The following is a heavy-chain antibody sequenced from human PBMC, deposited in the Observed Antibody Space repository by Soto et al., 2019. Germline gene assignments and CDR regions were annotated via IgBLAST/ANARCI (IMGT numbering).Heavy chain of an antibody. J-gene: IGHJ4*02. D-gene: IGHD1-26*01. CDR2: ISYDGSNK. CDR3: AKGSDIVGATHLDY. Sequence: GSLRLSCAASGFTFSSYGMHWVRQAPGKGLEWVAVISYDGSNKYHADSVKGRFTISRDNSKNTLYLQMNSLRAEDTAVYYCAKGSDIVGATHLDYWGQGTLVTVSS. CDR1: GFTFSSYG. V-gene: IGHV3-30*18.